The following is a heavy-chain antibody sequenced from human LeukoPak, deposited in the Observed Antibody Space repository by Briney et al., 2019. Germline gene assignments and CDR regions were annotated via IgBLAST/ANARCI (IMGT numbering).Heavy chain of an antibody. CDR1: GGTFSSYA. D-gene: IGHD3-22*01. J-gene: IGHJ3*02. V-gene: IGHV1-69*13. CDR2: IIPIFGTA. Sequence: SVKVSCRASGGTFSSYAISWVRQAPGQGLEWMGGIIPIFGTANYAQKFQGRVTITADESTSTAYMELSSLRSEDTAVYYCARVGRYYDSSGYVFDAFDIWGQGTMVTVSS. CDR3: ARVGRYYDSSGYVFDAFDI.